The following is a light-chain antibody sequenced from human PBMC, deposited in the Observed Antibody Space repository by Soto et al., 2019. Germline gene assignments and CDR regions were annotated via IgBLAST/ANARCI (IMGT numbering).Light chain of an antibody. V-gene: IGLV1-44*01. CDR1: SSNIGSYT. J-gene: IGLJ2*01. Sequence: QTVVTQSPSASGTPGQRVTISCSGSSSNIGSYTVNWYQQLPGTAPKVLIHSNNQRPSGVPDRFSGSKSGTSASLAISGLQSEDEADYYCAAWDDSLNGVVFGGGTKVTVL. CDR3: AAWDDSLNGVV. CDR2: SNN.